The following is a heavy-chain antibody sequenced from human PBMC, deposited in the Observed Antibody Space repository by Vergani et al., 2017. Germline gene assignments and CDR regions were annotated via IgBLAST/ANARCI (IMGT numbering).Heavy chain of an antibody. D-gene: IGHD2-8*02. CDR3: VRRGYCAGGGCYRLWYFDY. Sequence: QVQLEESGPRLVKPSETLSLTCAVSGYSISSAYYWGWIRQPPGKGLQWIGSMYHSGTTYYNPSLKTRATISVDTSKNQFSLSLKSVTAADTAVYYCVRRGYCAGGGCYRLWYFDYWGQGTVVTVPS. J-gene: IGHJ4*02. CDR2: MYHSGTT. V-gene: IGHV4-38-2*01. CDR1: GYSISSAYY.